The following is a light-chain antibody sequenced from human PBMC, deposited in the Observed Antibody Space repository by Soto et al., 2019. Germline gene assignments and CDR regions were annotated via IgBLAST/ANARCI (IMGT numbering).Light chain of an antibody. V-gene: IGKV3-20*01. Sequence: EIVLTQSPGTLSLSPGERATLSCRASQIVSTTYLAWYQQKPGQAPRLLIYGSSSRAPGIPDRFSGSGSGTDFTLSITSLQAEDVAVYYCQQHYTTPYTFGQGTKLEIK. CDR1: QIVSTTY. J-gene: IGKJ2*01. CDR2: GSS. CDR3: QQHYTTPYT.